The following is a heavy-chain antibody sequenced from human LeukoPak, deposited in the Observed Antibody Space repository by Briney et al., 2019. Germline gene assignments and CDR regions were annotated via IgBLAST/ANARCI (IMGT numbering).Heavy chain of an antibody. V-gene: IGHV3-23*01. CDR2: ISGSGDST. CDR3: AKDRYCSSTRCYGDFDY. CDR1: GFTFSSYA. J-gene: IGHJ4*02. D-gene: IGHD2-2*01. Sequence: GRSLRLSCAASGFTFSSYAMSWVRHAQGEGLEWVSVISGSGDSTLYADSVKGRFTVSRDNSENTLYLQMNSLRAEDTAVYYCAKDRYCSSTRCYGDFDYWGQGTLVTVSS.